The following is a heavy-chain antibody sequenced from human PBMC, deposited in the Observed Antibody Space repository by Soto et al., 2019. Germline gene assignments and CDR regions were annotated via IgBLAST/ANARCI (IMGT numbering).Heavy chain of an antibody. V-gene: IGHV1-8*01. D-gene: IGHD3-10*01. CDR1: GYTFIKYN. J-gene: IGHJ6*03. Sequence: ASVTVSCQASGYTFIKYNINWVRQASGQGLEWMGWMNPDSGNTGYAEKFQGRVTMTRNSSISTAYMELSGLRSEDTAVYYCAREAASDPSFYYHYMDVWGKGTTVTVSS. CDR2: MNPDSGNT. CDR3: AREAASDPSFYYHYMDV.